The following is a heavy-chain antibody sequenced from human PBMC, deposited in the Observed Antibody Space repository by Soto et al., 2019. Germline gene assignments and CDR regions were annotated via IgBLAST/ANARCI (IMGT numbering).Heavy chain of an antibody. D-gene: IGHD4-17*01. CDR1: GGSVSTKTYY. Sequence: SETLSLTCSVSGGSVSTKTYYWSWIRQPPGKRLEWIGYVYDSGTTNYNPSLKSRVTISVDLSKNQFSLRLSSVTTADTALYYCARTTAVPNTLRSRYFFDYWGHGTLVTVSS. J-gene: IGHJ4*01. CDR3: ARTTAVPNTLRSRYFFDY. CDR2: VYDSGTT. V-gene: IGHV4-61*01.